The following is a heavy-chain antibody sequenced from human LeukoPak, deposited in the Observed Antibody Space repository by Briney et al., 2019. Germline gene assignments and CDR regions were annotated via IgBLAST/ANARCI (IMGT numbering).Heavy chain of an antibody. CDR3: AKDDAWLQYND. J-gene: IGHJ4*02. Sequence: GGTLRLSCAASGFTFSSYGMSWVRQAPGKGLEWVSAISGSGDIKYYVDSVKGRFTVSRDNSKNTLYLQINSLRDEDTAVYYCAKDDAWLQYNDWGQGTLVTVSS. V-gene: IGHV3-23*01. D-gene: IGHD5-24*01. CDR1: GFTFSSYG. CDR2: ISGSGDIK.